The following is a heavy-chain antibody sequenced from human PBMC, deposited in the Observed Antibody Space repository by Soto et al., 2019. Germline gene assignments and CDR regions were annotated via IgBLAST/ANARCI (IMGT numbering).Heavy chain of an antibody. J-gene: IGHJ6*02. D-gene: IGHD3-3*01. Sequence: PSETLSLTCTVSGGSISSYYWSWIRQPPGKGLEWIGYIYYRGSTNYNPSLKSRVTISVDTSKNQFSLKLSSVTAADTAVYYCARVRFLEWLSRYYYYGMDVWGQGTTVTVSS. V-gene: IGHV4-59*01. CDR3: ARVRFLEWLSRYYYYGMDV. CDR1: GGSISSYY. CDR2: IYYRGST.